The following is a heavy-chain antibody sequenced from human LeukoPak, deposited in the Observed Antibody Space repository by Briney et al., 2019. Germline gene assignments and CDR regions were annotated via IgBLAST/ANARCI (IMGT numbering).Heavy chain of an antibody. CDR3: ARVQWAFDI. CDR1: GFTFSDYY. D-gene: IGHD6-19*01. CDR2: ISYDGSNK. Sequence: GGSLRLSCAASGFTFSDYYMSWIRQAPGKGLEWVAVISYDGSNKYYADSVKGRFTISRDNSKNTPYLQMNSLRAEDTAVYYCARVQWAFDIWGQGTMVTVSS. V-gene: IGHV3-30*03. J-gene: IGHJ3*02.